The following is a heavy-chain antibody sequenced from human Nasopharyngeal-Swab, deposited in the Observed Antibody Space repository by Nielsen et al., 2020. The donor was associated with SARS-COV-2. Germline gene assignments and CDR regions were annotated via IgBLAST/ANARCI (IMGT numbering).Heavy chain of an antibody. J-gene: IGHJ6*02. CDR3: ARGRGVAARRDYYYYGMDV. V-gene: IGHV4-39*07. Sequence: WIRQPPGKRLEWIGSIYYSGSTYYNPSLKSRVTISVDTSKNQFSLKLSSVTAADTAVYYCARGRGVAARRDYYYYGMDVWGQGTTVTVSS. D-gene: IGHD6-6*01. CDR2: IYYSGST.